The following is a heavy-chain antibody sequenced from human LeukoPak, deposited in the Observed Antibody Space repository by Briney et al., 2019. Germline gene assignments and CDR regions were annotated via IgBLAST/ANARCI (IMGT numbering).Heavy chain of an antibody. Sequence: VGSLRLSCAASGFTFSSYWMSWVRQAPGTGLEWVANIHQDGSEKYYVDSVKGRFTISRDNAKNSLYLQMNSLRAEDTAIYYCGRESSSSTFDYWGQGTLVTVSS. CDR1: GFTFSSYW. J-gene: IGHJ4*02. V-gene: IGHV3-7*01. CDR2: IHQDGSEK. D-gene: IGHD5/OR15-5a*01. CDR3: GRESSSSTFDY.